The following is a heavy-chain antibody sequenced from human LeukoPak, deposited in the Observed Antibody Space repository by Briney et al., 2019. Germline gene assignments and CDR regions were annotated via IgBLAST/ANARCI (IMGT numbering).Heavy chain of an antibody. Sequence: PSETLSLTCTVSGGSLSSYYWRWIRQPPGKGLAWIGYIYYSGSTNCNPSLKSRVAISVDTSKNQFSLKLSSVTAADTAVYYCARGMGGYSYVWAFDYWGQGTLVTVSS. D-gene: IGHD5-18*01. V-gene: IGHV4-59*01. J-gene: IGHJ4*02. CDR3: ARGMGGYSYVWAFDY. CDR1: GGSLSSYY. CDR2: IYYSGST.